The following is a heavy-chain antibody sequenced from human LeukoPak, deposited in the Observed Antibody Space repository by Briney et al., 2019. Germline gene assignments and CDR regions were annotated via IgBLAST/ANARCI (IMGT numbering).Heavy chain of an antibody. V-gene: IGHV4-4*07. Sequence: SETLSLTCTVSGGSISGYYWSWIRQPAGKGLEWIGRIYTSGSTNYNPSLKSRVTMSVDTSKNQFSLKLSSVTAADTAVYYCARDSIAVAGNYYYYGMDVWGQGTTVTVSS. CDR2: IYTSGST. J-gene: IGHJ6*02. D-gene: IGHD6-19*01. CDR3: ARDSIAVAGNYYYYGMDV. CDR1: GGSISGYY.